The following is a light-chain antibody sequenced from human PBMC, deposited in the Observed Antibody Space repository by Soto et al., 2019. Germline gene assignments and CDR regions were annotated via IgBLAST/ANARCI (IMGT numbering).Light chain of an antibody. CDR3: QHYNSYSEA. J-gene: IGKJ1*01. CDR1: QTISSW. V-gene: IGKV1-5*03. CDR2: KAS. Sequence: DIQITQSPSTLSASVLEGFASACVASQTISSWLAWYQQKPGKAPKLLIYKASTLKSGVPSRFSGSGSGTEFTLTISSLQPDDFATYYCQHYNSYSEAFGQGTKVDIK.